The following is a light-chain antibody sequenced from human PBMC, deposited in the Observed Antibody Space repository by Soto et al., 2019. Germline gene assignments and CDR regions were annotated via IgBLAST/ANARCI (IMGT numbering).Light chain of an antibody. Sequence: DLQLTQSPSFLSASVGDRVTITCRASQGISTYLAWYQQTPGKAPKFLIYAASTLQSGVPSRFSGSGSGTEFTLTINSLQPEDFATYYCQQFNSYPLTFGGGTKLEIK. V-gene: IGKV1-9*01. CDR2: AAS. CDR1: QGISTY. CDR3: QQFNSYPLT. J-gene: IGKJ4*01.